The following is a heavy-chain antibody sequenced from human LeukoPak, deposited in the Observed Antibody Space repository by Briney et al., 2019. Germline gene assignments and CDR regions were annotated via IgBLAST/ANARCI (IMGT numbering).Heavy chain of an antibody. J-gene: IGHJ4*02. CDR1: GGSISTGSYY. CDR2: IYYSGST. Sequence: PSETLSLTCTVSGGSISTGSYYWGWIRQPPGKGLEWIGSIYYSGSTYYNPSLKSRVTISIDTSKIQFSLKLTSVTAADTAVYYCAREHYTSGWYIRDWGQGTLVTVSS. CDR3: AREHYTSGWYIRD. V-gene: IGHV4-39*07. D-gene: IGHD6-19*01.